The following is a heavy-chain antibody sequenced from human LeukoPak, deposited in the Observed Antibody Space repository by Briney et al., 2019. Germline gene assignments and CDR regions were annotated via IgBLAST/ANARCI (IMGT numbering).Heavy chain of an antibody. CDR1: GFTFSSYA. D-gene: IGHD5-24*01. CDR3: AREEEMATISAGFNP. J-gene: IGHJ5*02. V-gene: IGHV3-30-3*01. CDR2: ISYDGSNK. Sequence: GGSLRLSCAASGFTFSSYAMHWVRQAPGKGLEWVAVISYDGSNKYYADSVKGRFTISRDNSKNTLYLQMNSLRAEDTAVYYCAREEEMATISAGFNPWSQGTLVSVSS.